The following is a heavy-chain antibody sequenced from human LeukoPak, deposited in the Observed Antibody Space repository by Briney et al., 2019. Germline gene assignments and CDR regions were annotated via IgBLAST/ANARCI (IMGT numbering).Heavy chain of an antibody. D-gene: IGHD2-15*01. CDR1: GGSISPYY. CDR2: IYYTGGT. CDR3: ARLGFCRGDKRIDDY. V-gene: IGHV4-59*08. J-gene: IGHJ4*02. Sequence: ASETLSLTCTVSGGSISPYYWSWIRQPPGKGLKYIGYIYYTGGTNYNPSLKSRVTISVDTSKNQFSLKLTSVTATDTAVYYCARLGFCRGDKRIDDYWGQGTLVTVSS.